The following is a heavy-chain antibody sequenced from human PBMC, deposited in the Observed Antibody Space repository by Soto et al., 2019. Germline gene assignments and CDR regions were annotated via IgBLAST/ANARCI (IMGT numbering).Heavy chain of an antibody. V-gene: IGHV3-30-3*01. CDR2: ISYDGSNK. D-gene: IGHD3-10*01. CDR3: ATSLKGGSGIPYYYYGLDV. Sequence: QVQLVESGGGVVQPGRSLRLSCAASGFTFSSYAMHWVRQAPGKGLEWVAVISYDGSNKYYADSVKGRFTISRDNSKNTLYLQMNSLRAEDTAVYYCATSLKGGSGIPYYYYGLDVWGQGTTVTVSS. CDR1: GFTFSSYA. J-gene: IGHJ6*02.